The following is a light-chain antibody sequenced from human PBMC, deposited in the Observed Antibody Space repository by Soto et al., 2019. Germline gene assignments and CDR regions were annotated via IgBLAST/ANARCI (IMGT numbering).Light chain of an antibody. Sequence: EIVLTQSPATLSLSPGGRATLSCRASQSVSSYLAWYQQKPGQAPRLLIYDASNRATGIPARFSGSGSGTDFTLTISSLEPEDFAVYYWQQRSNWPPTFGGGTKV. V-gene: IGKV3-11*01. CDR2: DAS. CDR3: QQRSNWPPT. CDR1: QSVSSY. J-gene: IGKJ4*01.